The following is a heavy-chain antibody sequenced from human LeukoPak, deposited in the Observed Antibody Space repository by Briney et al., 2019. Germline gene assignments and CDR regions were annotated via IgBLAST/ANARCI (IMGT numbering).Heavy chain of an antibody. V-gene: IGHV3-15*01. CDR1: GFTFSSYA. CDR3: TGHNPAAIVGANNFDY. D-gene: IGHD1-26*01. J-gene: IGHJ4*02. Sequence: GGSLRLSCAASGFTFSSYAMSWVRQAPGKGLEWVGRIKSKTDGGTTDYAAPVKGRFTISRDDSKNTLYLQMNSLKTEDTAVYYCTGHNPAAIVGANNFDYWGQGTLVTVSS. CDR2: IKSKTDGGTT.